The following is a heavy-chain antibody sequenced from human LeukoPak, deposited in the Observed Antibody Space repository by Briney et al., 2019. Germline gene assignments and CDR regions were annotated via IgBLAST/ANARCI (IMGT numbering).Heavy chain of an antibody. CDR3: ARHYYGSGSPTHLDS. CDR1: GASLSSYY. V-gene: IGHV4-4*09. CDR2: IYTSGNT. D-gene: IGHD3-10*01. J-gene: IGHJ4*02. Sequence: KPSETLSLTCTVSGASLSSYYWSWIRQPPGKGLEWIGFIYTSGNTNYNLSLKSRLTISVDTSKSQFSLKLRSVAAADTAVYYCARHYYGSGSPTHLDSWGQGALVTVSS.